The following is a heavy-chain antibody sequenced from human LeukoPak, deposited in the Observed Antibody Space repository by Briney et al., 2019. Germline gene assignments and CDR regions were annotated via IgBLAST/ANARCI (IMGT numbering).Heavy chain of an antibody. J-gene: IGHJ4*02. Sequence: GASVKVSCKASGYTLTGYYMHWVRQAPGQGLEWMGWINPNSGGTNYAQKFQGRVTMTRDTSISTAYMELSRLRSDDTAVYYCARAVVVAATRLDIDYWGQGTLVTVSS. V-gene: IGHV1-2*02. CDR1: GYTLTGYY. CDR3: ARAVVVAATRLDIDY. D-gene: IGHD2-15*01. CDR2: INPNSGGT.